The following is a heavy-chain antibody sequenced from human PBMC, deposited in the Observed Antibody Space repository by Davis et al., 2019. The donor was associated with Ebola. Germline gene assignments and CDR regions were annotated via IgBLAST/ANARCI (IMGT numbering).Heavy chain of an antibody. V-gene: IGHV3-23*01. CDR3: ARGDGYNLDY. D-gene: IGHD5-24*01. CDR2: LSGTGYNT. Sequence: GESLKISCVASGFTANNYVLNWVRLAPGKALEWVSGLSGTGYNTHYAESVKGRFTISRDNSKNTLYLQMNSLRDEDTAVYYCARGDGYNLDYWGQGTLVTVSS. CDR1: GFTANNYV. J-gene: IGHJ4*02.